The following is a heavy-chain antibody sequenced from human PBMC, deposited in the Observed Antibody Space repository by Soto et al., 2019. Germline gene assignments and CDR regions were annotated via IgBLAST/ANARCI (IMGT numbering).Heavy chain of an antibody. V-gene: IGHV3-23*01. CDR2: IGGSGAGT. D-gene: IGHD6-19*01. CDR1: GFTFSSYA. CDR3: ARGGGIAVAGTHLDY. J-gene: IGHJ4*02. Sequence: EVQLLESGGGLVQPGGSLRLSCAASGFTFSSYAMSWVRQAPGKGLEWVSGIGGSGAGTNYADSVKGRFTISRDNAKNTLYLQISSLRAEETAVYYCARGGGIAVAGTHLDYWGQGTLVTVSS.